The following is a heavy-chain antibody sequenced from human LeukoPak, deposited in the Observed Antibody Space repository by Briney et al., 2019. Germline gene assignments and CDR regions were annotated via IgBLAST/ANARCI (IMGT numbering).Heavy chain of an antibody. Sequence: GGSLRLSCAASGFTFSSYGMNWVRQAPGKGLEWVSYISGSGYTIYYADSVKGRFTMSRDNVKNSLYLEMNSLRAEDTAVYYCARDPRDYYYGMDVWGQGTTVTVSS. J-gene: IGHJ6*02. CDR3: ARDPRDYYYGMDV. CDR2: ISGSGYTI. CDR1: GFTFSSYG. V-gene: IGHV3-48*03.